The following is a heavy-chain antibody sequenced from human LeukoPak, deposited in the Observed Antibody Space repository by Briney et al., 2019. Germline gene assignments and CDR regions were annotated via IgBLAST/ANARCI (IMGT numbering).Heavy chain of an antibody. D-gene: IGHD3/OR15-3a*01. CDR1: GGTFSSYA. V-gene: IGHV1-69*05. Sequence: SVKVSCKASGGTFSSYAISWVRQAPGQGLEWMGGTIPIFGTANYAQKFQGRVTITTDESTSTAYMELSSLRSEDTAVYYCASGGLVMPYYYYYYMDVWGKGTTVTVSS. CDR2: TIPIFGTA. J-gene: IGHJ6*03. CDR3: ASGGLVMPYYYYYYMDV.